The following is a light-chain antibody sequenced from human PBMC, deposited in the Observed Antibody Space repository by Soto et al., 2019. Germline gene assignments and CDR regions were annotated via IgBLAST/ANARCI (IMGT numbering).Light chain of an antibody. CDR3: QQTFRVPFT. CDR1: QNINTL. V-gene: IGKV1-39*01. J-gene: IGKJ3*01. CDR2: AAY. Sequence: DIQMTQSPSSLSASVGDRVTISCRASQNINTLLNWYQQKPGQAPKFLIYAAYTLQCGVPSRCGGSGSGTDVTLIISSLQPEDFSTCYCQQTFRVPFTFGPGPKVD.